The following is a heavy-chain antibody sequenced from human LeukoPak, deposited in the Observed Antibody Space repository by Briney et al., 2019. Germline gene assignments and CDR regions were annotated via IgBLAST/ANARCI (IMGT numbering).Heavy chain of an antibody. CDR3: VSLHDSGIYD. V-gene: IGHV3-23*01. D-gene: IGHD3-10*01. J-gene: IGHJ4*02. Sequence: GRSLRLSCAASGFTFSSYAMHWVRQVPGKGLDWVSGISADGATTYYADSVKGRFTASRDNSKNTLYLQMNSLRVDDTAMYYCVSLHDSGIYDWGQGTLVTVSS. CDR2: ISADGATT. CDR1: GFTFSSYA.